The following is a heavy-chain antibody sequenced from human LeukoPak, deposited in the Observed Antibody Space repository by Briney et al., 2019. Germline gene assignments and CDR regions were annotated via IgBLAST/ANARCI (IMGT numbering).Heavy chain of an antibody. J-gene: IGHJ4*02. Sequence: SVKVSCKASGGTFSSYAISWVRQAPGQGLEWMGRIIPILGIANYAQKFQGRVTITADKSTSTAYMELSSLRSEDTAVYYCARGLNDFQDARRNNWGQGTLVTVSS. D-gene: IGHD3-3*01. CDR1: GGTFSSYA. V-gene: IGHV1-69*04. CDR2: IIPILGIA. CDR3: ARGLNDFQDARRNN.